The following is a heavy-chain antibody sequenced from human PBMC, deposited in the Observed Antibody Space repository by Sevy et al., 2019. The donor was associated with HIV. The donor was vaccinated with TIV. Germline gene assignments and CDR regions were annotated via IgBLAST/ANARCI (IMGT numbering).Heavy chain of an antibody. CDR3: ARMNYSASAPGSWFDP. V-gene: IGHV4-59*01. Sequence: SETLSLTCTVSGGSISSYYWSWIRQPPGKGLEWIAYMYYIGITNYNPSLKSRLTISIDTSKNHFSLKLRSVTAADTAVYYCARMNYSASAPGSWFDPWGQGTLVTVSS. J-gene: IGHJ5*02. CDR1: GGSISSYY. CDR2: MYYIGIT. D-gene: IGHD1-26*01.